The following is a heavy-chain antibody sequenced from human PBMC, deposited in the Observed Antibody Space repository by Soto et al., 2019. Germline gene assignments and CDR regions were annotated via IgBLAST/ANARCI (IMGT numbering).Heavy chain of an antibody. Sequence: SVKVSCKASGGTFSSYAISWVRQAPGQGLEWMGGIIPIFGTANYAQKFQGRVTITADESTSTAYMELSSLRSEDTAVYYGARSFSGGYNTYYFDYWGQGTLVNVSS. CDR2: IIPIFGTA. CDR1: GGTFSSYA. D-gene: IGHD5-12*01. V-gene: IGHV1-69*13. J-gene: IGHJ4*02. CDR3: ARSFSGGYNTYYFDY.